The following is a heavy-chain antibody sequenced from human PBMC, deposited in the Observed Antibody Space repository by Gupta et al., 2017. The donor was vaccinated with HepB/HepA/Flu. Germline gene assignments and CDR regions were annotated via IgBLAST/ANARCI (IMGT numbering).Heavy chain of an antibody. V-gene: IGHV3-33*01. Sequence: QVQLVESGGGVVQPGTSLRLSCTASGFTFSTYGMHWVRQAPGKRLEWVAVIWYDGNKKYHADSVKGRFAISRDNSKNTLYLQMSSLRAEDTAVYYCVRALYSYGSGETFDYWGQGTLLTVSS. CDR3: VRALYSYGSGETFDY. CDR2: IWYDGNKK. J-gene: IGHJ4*02. D-gene: IGHD3-10*01. CDR1: GFTFSTYG.